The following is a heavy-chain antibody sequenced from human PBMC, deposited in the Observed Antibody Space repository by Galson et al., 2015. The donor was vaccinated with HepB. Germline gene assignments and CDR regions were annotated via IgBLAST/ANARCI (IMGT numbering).Heavy chain of an antibody. J-gene: IGHJ4*02. CDR1: GYTFSIYW. V-gene: IGHV5-10-1*01. CDR3: TRARRPHIYAADDS. Sequence: QSGAEVKEPGESLRISCKTSGYTFSIYWISWVRQVPGKGLEWMGRIDPSDSETYYSPSFQGHITISTDESITTAYLQWSSLKASDTGIYYCTRARRPHIYAADDSWGQGTLVTVSS. CDR2: IDPSDSET. D-gene: IGHD2/OR15-2a*01.